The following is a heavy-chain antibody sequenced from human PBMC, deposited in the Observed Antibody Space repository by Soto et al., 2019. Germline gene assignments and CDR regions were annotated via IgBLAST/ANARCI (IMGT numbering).Heavy chain of an antibody. CDR2: ISTYNGNT. J-gene: IGHJ4*02. V-gene: IGHV1-18*01. Sequence: QVQLVQSGAEVKKPGASVKVSCKASGYTFTTYGMSWVRQAPGQGLDWMXWISTYNGNTKYAERLQGRVTMTTDTTTSTAYMELRSLRSDDTAVYYCARGPTDYYDNSGDYFLDYWGQGTLVTVSS. D-gene: IGHD3-22*01. CDR1: GYTFTTYG. CDR3: ARGPTDYYDNSGDYFLDY.